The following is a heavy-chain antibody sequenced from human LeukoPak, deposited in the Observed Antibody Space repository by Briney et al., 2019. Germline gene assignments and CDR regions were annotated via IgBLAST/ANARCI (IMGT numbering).Heavy chain of an antibody. CDR2: INPSGGST. D-gene: IGHD2-8*01. CDR3: ARDLGYCTNGVCYTGLDY. J-gene: IGHJ4*02. Sequence: ASVKVSCKASGYTFTIYYMHWVRQAPGQGLEWMGVINPSGGSTSYAQKFQGRVTMTRDTSTSTVYMELSSLRSEDTAVYYCARDLGYCTNGVCYTGLDYWGQGTLVTVSS. CDR1: GYTFTIYY. V-gene: IGHV1-46*01.